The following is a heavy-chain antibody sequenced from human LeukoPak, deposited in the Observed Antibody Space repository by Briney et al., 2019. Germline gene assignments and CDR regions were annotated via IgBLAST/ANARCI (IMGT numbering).Heavy chain of an antibody. CDR1: DFFITNDYS. J-gene: IGHJ4*02. CDR3: ARDGGLWLLDY. D-gene: IGHD5-18*01. CDR2: IYHSGKT. V-gene: IGHV4-38-2*02. Sequence: SETLSLTCTVSDFFITNDYSWAWIRQPPGKGLEWIGTIYHSGKTFYNPSLQSRVTISEDTPKNQFYLKVNSVTVADTAVYYCARDGGLWLLDYWGQGTLVTVSS.